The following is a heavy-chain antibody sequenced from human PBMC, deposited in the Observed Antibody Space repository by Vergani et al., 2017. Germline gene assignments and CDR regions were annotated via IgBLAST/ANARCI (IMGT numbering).Heavy chain of an antibody. V-gene: IGHV3-23*04. Sequence: EVQVVESGGGLVQPGGSLRLSCAASGFTFSSYGMHWVRQAPGKGLEWVSTLSASDRRTHYADSVKGRFTISRDNSKNTLFLHMNSLRPEDTAVYYCAKVGRSEVAGTFGAFDIWGQGTMVTVSS. J-gene: IGHJ3*02. D-gene: IGHD6-19*01. CDR2: LSASDRRT. CDR3: AKVGRSEVAGTFGAFDI. CDR1: GFTFSSYG.